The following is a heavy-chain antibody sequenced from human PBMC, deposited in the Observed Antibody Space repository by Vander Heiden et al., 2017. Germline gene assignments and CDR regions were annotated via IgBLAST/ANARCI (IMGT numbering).Heavy chain of an antibody. Sequence: EVQLVESGGGLIQPGGSLRLSCAASGFTVSSNYMSWVRQAPGKGLEWVLVIYRGGSRYYADAVKGRLTISRDNSKKTLYLEMKRMRAEDTAVYYCARDSGGSAININWGQGTLVTVSS. CDR2: IYRGGSR. D-gene: IGHD2-15*01. V-gene: IGHV3-53*01. CDR1: GFTVSSNY. J-gene: IGHJ4*02. CDR3: ARDSGGSAININ.